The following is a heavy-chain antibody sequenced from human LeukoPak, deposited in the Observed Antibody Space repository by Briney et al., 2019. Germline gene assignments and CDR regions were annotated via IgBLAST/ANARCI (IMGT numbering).Heavy chain of an antibody. J-gene: IGHJ4*02. D-gene: IGHD5-12*01. V-gene: IGHV3-21*01. CDR1: GFTFSSYS. CDR2: ISSSSSYI. CDR3: ARDRLPRGYSGYDADY. Sequence: GGSLRLSCAASGFTFSSYSMNWVRQAPGKGLEWVSSISSSSSYIYYADSVKGRFTISRDNAKNSLYLQMNSLRAEDTAVYYCARDRLPRGYSGYDADYWGQGTLVTVSS.